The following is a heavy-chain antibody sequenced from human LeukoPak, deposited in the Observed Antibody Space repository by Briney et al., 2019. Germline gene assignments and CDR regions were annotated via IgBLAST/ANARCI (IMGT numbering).Heavy chain of an antibody. J-gene: IGHJ5*02. D-gene: IGHD6-19*01. CDR1: GGSISSYY. CDR2: INHSGST. V-gene: IGHV4-34*01. CDR3: ARGEWLAYPNWFDP. Sequence: PSETLSLTCTVSGGSISSYYWSWIRQPPGKGLEWIGEINHSGSTNYNPSLKSRVTISVDTSKNQFSLKLSSVTAADTAVYYCARGEWLAYPNWFDPWGQGTLVTVSS.